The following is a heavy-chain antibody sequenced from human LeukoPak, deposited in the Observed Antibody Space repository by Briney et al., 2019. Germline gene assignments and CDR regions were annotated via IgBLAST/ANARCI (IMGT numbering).Heavy chain of an antibody. J-gene: IGHJ4*02. CDR2: FDPEDGET. D-gene: IGHD3-10*01. CDR1: GYTLTELS. V-gene: IGHV1-24*01. Sequence: ASVKVSCKVSGYTLTELSMHWVRQAPGKGLEWMGGFDPEDGETIYAQKFQGRVTMTTETSTRTAYMELGSLRSDDTAVYYCTRVPELPDYWGQGTLVTVSS. CDR3: TRVPELPDY.